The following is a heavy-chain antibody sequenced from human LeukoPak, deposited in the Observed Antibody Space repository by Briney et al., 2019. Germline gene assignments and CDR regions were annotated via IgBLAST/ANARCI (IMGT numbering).Heavy chain of an antibody. D-gene: IGHD6-6*01. Sequence: SETLSLTCTVSGGSISSYYWSWIRQPPGKGLEWIGYIYYSGSTNYNPSLKSRVTISVDTSKNQFSLKLSSVTAADTAVYYCARAPPARPFYYYYYYMGVWGKGTTVTVSS. CDR1: GGSISSYY. J-gene: IGHJ6*03. V-gene: IGHV4-59*01. CDR3: ARAPPARPFYYYYYYMGV. CDR2: IYYSGST.